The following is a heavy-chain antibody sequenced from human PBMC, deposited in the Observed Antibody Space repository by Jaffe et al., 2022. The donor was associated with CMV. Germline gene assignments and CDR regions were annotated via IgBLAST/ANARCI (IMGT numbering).Heavy chain of an antibody. D-gene: IGHD6-19*01. CDR2: IWSDGSTK. CDR3: ARDTLAVGGREIDY. J-gene: IGHJ4*02. Sequence: QVQLVESGGGVVQPGRSLRLSCAASGFSFSYYGMHWVRQAPGKGLEWVAVIWSDGSTKYYADSVQGRFTISRDNSKDTLYLQMNSLRAEDTAVYYCARDTLAVGGREIDYWGQGTLITVSS. CDR1: GFSFSYYG. V-gene: IGHV3-33*01.